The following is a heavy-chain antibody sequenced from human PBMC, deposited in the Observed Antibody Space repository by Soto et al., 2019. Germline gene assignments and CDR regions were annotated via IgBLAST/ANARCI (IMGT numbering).Heavy chain of an antibody. Sequence: GESLKISCKGSGYSFTSYWISWVRQMPGKGLEWMGRIDPSDSYTNYSPSFQGHVTISADKSISTAYLQMNSLRAEDTAVYYCAREYGDYGMDVWGQGTTVTVSS. J-gene: IGHJ6*02. CDR2: IDPSDSYT. V-gene: IGHV5-10-1*01. CDR3: AREYGDYGMDV. CDR1: GYSFTSYW. D-gene: IGHD4-17*01.